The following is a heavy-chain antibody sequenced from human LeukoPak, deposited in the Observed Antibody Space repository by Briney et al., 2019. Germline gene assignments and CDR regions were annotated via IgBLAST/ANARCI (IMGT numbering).Heavy chain of an antibody. D-gene: IGHD3-22*01. CDR2: ISAYTGNS. CDR1: GFTFSSYA. CDR3: ARGKKDYYDYDS. J-gene: IGHJ4*02. Sequence: ASVKVSCKASGFTFSSYAISWVRQAPGEGPEWMGWISAYTGNSKYAQKIQGRVTMTTDTSTSTAYMELRSLRSDDTAVYYCARGKKDYYDYDSWGQGTLVTVSS. V-gene: IGHV1-18*01.